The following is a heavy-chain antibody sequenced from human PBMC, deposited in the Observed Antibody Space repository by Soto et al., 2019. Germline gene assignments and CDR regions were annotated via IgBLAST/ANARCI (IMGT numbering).Heavy chain of an antibody. D-gene: IGHD5-12*01. J-gene: IGHJ4*02. Sequence: QVQLVQSGAEVKRPGSSVKVSCEASGGTFSSLGFTWVRQAPGQGLEWMGGIIPISGRTTFAPKFLGRVTITADESTRTTYIELTALTSDDTAIYYCATRGTQGRWLEFADYWCQGTLVTVSS. CDR3: ATRGTQGRWLEFADY. CDR2: IIPISGRT. V-gene: IGHV1-69*01. CDR1: GGTFSSLG.